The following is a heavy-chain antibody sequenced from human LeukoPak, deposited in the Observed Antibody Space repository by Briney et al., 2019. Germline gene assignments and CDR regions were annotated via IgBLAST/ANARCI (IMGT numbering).Heavy chain of an antibody. CDR1: GYTFTSYD. CDR3: ARGVRATITQRVKPKTYYYYYMDV. CDR2: MNPNSGNT. D-gene: IGHD5-12*01. J-gene: IGHJ6*03. V-gene: IGHV1-8*01. Sequence: ASVKVSCKASGYTFTSYDINWVRQATGQGLEWMGWMNPNSGNTGYAQKFQGRVTMTRNTSISTAYMELSSLRSEDTAVYYCARGVRATITQRVKPKTYYYYYMDVWGKGTTVTVSS.